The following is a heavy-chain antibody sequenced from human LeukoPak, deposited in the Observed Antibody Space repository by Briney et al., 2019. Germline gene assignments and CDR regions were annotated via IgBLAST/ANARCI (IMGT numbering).Heavy chain of an antibody. J-gene: IGHJ4*02. V-gene: IGHV4-30-2*01. CDR2: IYHSGST. D-gene: IGHD3-10*01. CDR3: ARHYGSGYTLDY. Sequence: SQTLSLTCAVSGGSISSGGYSWSWIRQPPGKGLEWIGYIYHSGSTYYNPSLKSRVTISVDRSKNQFSLKLSSVTAADTAVYYCARHYGSGYTLDYWGQGTLVTVSS. CDR1: GGSISSGGYS.